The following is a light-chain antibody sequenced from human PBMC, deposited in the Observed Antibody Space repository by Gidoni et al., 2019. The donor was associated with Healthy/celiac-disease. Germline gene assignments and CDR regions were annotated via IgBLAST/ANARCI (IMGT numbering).Light chain of an antibody. Sequence: SALTQPASVSGSPGQSITISCTGTSREVGSSNLVPWYQQPPGKAPKLMIYEGSKRPSGVSNRFSGSKSGNTASLTISGLQAEDEADYYCCSYAGSSTYVFGTGTKVTVL. J-gene: IGLJ1*01. CDR2: EGS. V-gene: IGLV2-23*01. CDR1: SREVGSSNL. CDR3: CSYAGSSTYV.